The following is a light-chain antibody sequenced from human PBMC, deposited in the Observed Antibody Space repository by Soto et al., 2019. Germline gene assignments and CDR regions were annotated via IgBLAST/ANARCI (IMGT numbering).Light chain of an antibody. CDR1: QSISRS. CDR3: HQYNNWLAT. J-gene: IGKJ4*01. V-gene: IGKV3-15*01. Sequence: IVLRQSPAILSVYPRETATITCRASQSISRSLAWYQQKPGQAPRLLISDASTRATGIPARFSGSGPGTEFTLTISSLQSEDFALYYCHQYNNWLATFGGGTKVDIK. CDR2: DAS.